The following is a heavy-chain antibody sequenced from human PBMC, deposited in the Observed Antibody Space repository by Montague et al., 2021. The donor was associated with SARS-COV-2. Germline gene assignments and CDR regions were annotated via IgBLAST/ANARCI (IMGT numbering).Heavy chain of an antibody. J-gene: IGHJ4*02. CDR2: VFYSGST. CDR1: GGSISRYY. Sequence: SETLSLTCTVSGGSISRYYWSWIRHSPGKGLEWIGNVFYSGSTNYNPSLKSRVTIFVGRSKNQFSLRLSSVTAADTAVYYCARVGFGEYFDYWGQGTLVTVSS. CDR3: ARVGFGEYFDY. V-gene: IGHV4-59*01. D-gene: IGHD3-10*01.